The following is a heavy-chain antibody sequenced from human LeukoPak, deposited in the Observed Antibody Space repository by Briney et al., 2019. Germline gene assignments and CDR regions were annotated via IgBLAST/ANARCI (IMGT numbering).Heavy chain of an antibody. CDR1: GGSISSYY. D-gene: IGHD2-2*01. Sequence: SETLFLTCTVSGGSISSYYWSWIRQPAGKGLEWIGRIYASGSTNYNPSLKSRVTMSVDTSKNQFSLKLSSVTAADTAVYYCARAYCSSTSCYPQGYYGMDVWGQGTTVTVSS. J-gene: IGHJ6*02. CDR3: ARAYCSSTSCYPQGYYGMDV. V-gene: IGHV4-4*07. CDR2: IYASGST.